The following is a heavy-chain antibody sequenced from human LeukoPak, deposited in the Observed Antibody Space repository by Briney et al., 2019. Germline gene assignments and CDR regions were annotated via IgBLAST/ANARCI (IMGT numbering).Heavy chain of an antibody. CDR1: GFTFSSYA. CDR2: ISGSAVST. CDR3: ARTSAQIVGAAGSYFDY. Sequence: GGSLRLSCAASGFTFSSYAMSWVRQTPGKGLEWVSGISGSAVSTYYADSVKGRFTISRDNSKHTLYLQMISLRAEDTAVYYCARTSAQIVGAAGSYFDYWGQGTLVTVSS. V-gene: IGHV3-23*01. D-gene: IGHD1-26*01. J-gene: IGHJ4*02.